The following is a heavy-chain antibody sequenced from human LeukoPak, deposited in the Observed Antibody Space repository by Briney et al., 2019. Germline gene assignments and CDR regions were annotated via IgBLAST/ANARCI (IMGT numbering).Heavy chain of an antibody. V-gene: IGHV3-53*01. J-gene: IGHJ4*02. CDR1: GFTVSSSY. CDR2: IYSGGAI. D-gene: IGHD3-22*01. CDR3: ARGHSTGNPDPFDY. Sequence: GGSLRLSCAASGFTVSSSYMSWVRQAPGKGLEWVSVIYSGGAIHYADSVKGRFTISRDNAKNTLYLQMNSLRTEDTAVYYCARGHSTGNPDPFDYWGQETLATVSS.